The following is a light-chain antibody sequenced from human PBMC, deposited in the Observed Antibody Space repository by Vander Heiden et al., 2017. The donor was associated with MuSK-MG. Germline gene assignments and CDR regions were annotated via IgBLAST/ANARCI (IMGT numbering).Light chain of an antibody. CDR2: AAS. Sequence: DIQLTQSPSFLSASVGDRVTITCRASQGIATYLGWYQQKPGRAPNLLIYAASTLQSGVPSRFSGSGSGTEFTLTISSLQAEDFAIYYCQQLNSYPHNFGQGTKLXIK. V-gene: IGKV1-9*01. J-gene: IGKJ2*01. CDR1: QGIATY. CDR3: QQLNSYPHN.